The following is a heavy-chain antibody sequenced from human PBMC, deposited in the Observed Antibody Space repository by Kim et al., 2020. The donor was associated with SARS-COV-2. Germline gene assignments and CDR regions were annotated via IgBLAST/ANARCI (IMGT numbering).Heavy chain of an antibody. J-gene: IGHJ4*02. CDR2: IYYSGST. Sequence: SETLSLTCTVSGGSISSSSYYWGWIRQPPGKGLEWIGSIYYSGSTYYNPSLKSRVTISVDTSKNQFSLKLSSVTAADTAVYYCARADIVATAYYFDYWGQGTLVTSPQ. CDR3: ARADIVATAYYFDY. V-gene: IGHV4-39*01. CDR1: GGSISSSSYY. D-gene: IGHD5-12*01.